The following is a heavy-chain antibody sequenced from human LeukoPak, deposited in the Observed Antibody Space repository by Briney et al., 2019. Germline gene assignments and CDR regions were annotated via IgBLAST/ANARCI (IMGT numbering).Heavy chain of an antibody. Sequence: GGSLRLSCAASGFTFSSYSMNWVRQAPGKGLEWVSYISSSSSTIYYADSVKGRFTISRDNAKNSLYLQMNSLRAEDTAVCYCARGAEYYYDSSGYFPFDYWGQGTLVTVSS. CDR3: ARGAEYYYDSSGYFPFDY. J-gene: IGHJ4*02. CDR1: GFTFSSYS. D-gene: IGHD3-22*01. CDR2: ISSSSSTI. V-gene: IGHV3-48*01.